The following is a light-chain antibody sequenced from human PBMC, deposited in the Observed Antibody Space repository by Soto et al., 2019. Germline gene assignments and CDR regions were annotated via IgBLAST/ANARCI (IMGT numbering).Light chain of an antibody. V-gene: IGLV1-51*01. J-gene: IGLJ2*01. CDR1: SSNIGNDY. CDR3: GTWDSSLSAVV. Sequence: QSVLTQPPSVSAAPGQKVTISCSGTSSNIGNDYVFWYQQLPGTAPKLLIYDNNKRPSGIPDRFSGSRSGTSATLGITGLQTEDEADYHCGTWDSSLSAVVFGGGTKVTVL. CDR2: DNN.